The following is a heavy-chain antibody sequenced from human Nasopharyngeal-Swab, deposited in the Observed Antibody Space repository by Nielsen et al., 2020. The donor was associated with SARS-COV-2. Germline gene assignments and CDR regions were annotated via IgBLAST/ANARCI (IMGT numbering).Heavy chain of an antibody. V-gene: IGHV1-69*13. J-gene: IGHJ6*02. CDR2: IIPIFGTA. CDR1: GGTFSSYA. Sequence: SVKVSCKASGGTFSSYAISWVRQAPGQGLEWMGGIIPIFGTANYAQKFQGRVTITADESTSTAFMELSSLRSEDTAVYYCARKRRGYYYYGMDVWGQGTTVTVSS. D-gene: IGHD3-10*01. CDR3: ARKRRGYYYYGMDV.